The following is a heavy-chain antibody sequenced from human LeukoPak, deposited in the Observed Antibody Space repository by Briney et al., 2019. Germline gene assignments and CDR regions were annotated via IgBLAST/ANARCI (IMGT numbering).Heavy chain of an antibody. CDR1: GGSISSSSYY. Sequence: SSETLSLTCTVSGGSISSSSYYWGWIRQPPGKGLEWIGSIYYSGSTYYNPSLKSRVTISVDTSKNQFSLKLSSVTAADTAVYYCARRQIPAAIRRWFDPWGQGTLVTVSS. D-gene: IGHD2-2*02. CDR3: ARRQIPAAIRRWFDP. CDR2: IYYSGST. V-gene: IGHV4-39*07. J-gene: IGHJ5*02.